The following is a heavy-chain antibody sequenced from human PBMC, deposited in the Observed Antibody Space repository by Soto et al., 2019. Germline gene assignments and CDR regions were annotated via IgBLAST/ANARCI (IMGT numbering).Heavy chain of an antibody. D-gene: IGHD2-2*01. J-gene: IGHJ4*02. CDR2: IKQDGGEK. Sequence: EVQLVESGGNLVQPGGSLRFSCVASGFTFSSYWMTWVRQAPGKGLEWVGNIKQDGGEKNYVDSVKGRFTISRDNAKNSVLLQMNSLRAEDTAVYYCAREIVVARGASYFDYWGPGTLVTVSS. CDR1: GFTFSSYW. V-gene: IGHV3-7*04. CDR3: AREIVVARGASYFDY.